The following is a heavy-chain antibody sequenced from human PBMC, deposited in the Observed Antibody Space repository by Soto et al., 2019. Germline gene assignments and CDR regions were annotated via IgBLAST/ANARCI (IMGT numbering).Heavy chain of an antibody. Sequence: EVQLLESGGGLVQPGGSLRLSCVASGFSFSSYGMSWVRQAPGKGLEWVSGISGSGGSTSYADSVKGRFTISRDSSKSTLYLQMNSLRVEDTAVYYCAKDRYCSSINCYAGFDYWGQGALVTASS. CDR2: ISGSGGST. CDR1: GFSFSSYG. V-gene: IGHV3-23*01. D-gene: IGHD2-2*01. CDR3: AKDRYCSSINCYAGFDY. J-gene: IGHJ4*02.